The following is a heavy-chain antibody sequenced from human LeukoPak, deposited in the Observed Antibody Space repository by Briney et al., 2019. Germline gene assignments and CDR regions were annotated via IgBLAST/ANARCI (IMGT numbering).Heavy chain of an antibody. CDR2: ISAYNGNT. CDR1: GYTFTSYG. D-gene: IGHD6-19*01. V-gene: IGHV1-18*01. CDR3: AREGIAVAGSRSYGMDV. Sequence: GASVKVSCKASGYTFTSYGISWVRQAPGQGLEWMGWISAYNGNTNYAQKLQGRVTMTTDTSTSTAYMELRGLRSDDTAVYYCAREGIAVAGSRSYGMDVWGQGTTVTVSS. J-gene: IGHJ6*02.